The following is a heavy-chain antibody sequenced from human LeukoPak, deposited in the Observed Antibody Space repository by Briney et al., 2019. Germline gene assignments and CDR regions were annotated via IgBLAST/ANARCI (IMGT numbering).Heavy chain of an antibody. CDR1: GFTFSSYG. V-gene: IGHV3-33*01. CDR3: ARGSGAPRYYYYGMDV. J-gene: IGHJ6*02. CDR2: IWYDGSNK. Sequence: GGSLRLSCAASGFTFSSYGMHWVRQAPGKGLEWVAVIWYDGSNKYYADSVKGRFTISRDNSKNTLYLQMNSLRAEDTAVYYCARGSGAPRYYYYGMDVWGQGTTVAVSS.